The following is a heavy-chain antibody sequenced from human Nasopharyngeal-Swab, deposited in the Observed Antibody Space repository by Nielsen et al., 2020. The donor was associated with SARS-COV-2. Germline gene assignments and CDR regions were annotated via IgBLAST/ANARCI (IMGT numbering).Heavy chain of an antibody. D-gene: IGHD3-10*01. J-gene: IGHJ4*02. V-gene: IGHV4-39*01. CDR3: ARTYGSGSVFDY. Sequence: SETLSLTCTVSGGSISSYYWSWIRQPPGKGLEWIGSIYYSGTTYYNPSLKSRVTISVDTSKNQFFLKVSSVTAADTAVYYCARTYGSGSVFDYWGQGTLVTVSS. CDR2: IYYSGTT. CDR1: GGSISSYY.